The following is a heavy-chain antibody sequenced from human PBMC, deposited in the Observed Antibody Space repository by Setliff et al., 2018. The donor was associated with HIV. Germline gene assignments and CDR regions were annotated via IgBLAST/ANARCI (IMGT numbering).Heavy chain of an antibody. V-gene: IGHV4-39*07. CDR1: GGSISSGGYY. D-gene: IGHD6-6*01. Sequence: PSETLSLTCTVSGGSISSGGYYWSWIRQHPGKGLEWIGEINQTGSTTYNPSLKSRVSISLDASKNQFSLTLNSVTAADTAMYFCARGSISSKQLGSWGQGILVTVSS. CDR3: ARGSISSKQLGS. CDR2: INQTGST. J-gene: IGHJ5*02.